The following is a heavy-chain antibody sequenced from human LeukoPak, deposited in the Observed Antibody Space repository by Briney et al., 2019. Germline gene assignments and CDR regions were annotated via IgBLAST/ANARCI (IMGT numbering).Heavy chain of an antibody. J-gene: IGHJ4*02. V-gene: IGHV3-30*02. D-gene: IGHD6-13*01. CDR3: AKDRATIAAAGTGFDY. Sequence: TGGSLRLSCAASGFTFSSYGMHWVRQALGKGLEWVAFIRYDGSNKYYADSVKGRFTISRDNSKNTLYLQMNSLRAEDTAVYYCAKDRATIAAAGTGFDYWGQGTLVTVSS. CDR1: GFTFSSYG. CDR2: IRYDGSNK.